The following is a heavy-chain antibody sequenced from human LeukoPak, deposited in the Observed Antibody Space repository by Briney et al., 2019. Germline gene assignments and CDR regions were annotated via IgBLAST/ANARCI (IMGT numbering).Heavy chain of an antibody. V-gene: IGHV3-23*01. CDR1: GFIFSSYA. J-gene: IGHJ4*02. Sequence: WGSLRLSCAASGFIFSSYAMTWVRQAPGKGLEWVSTISGSGASTYYADSVKGRFTISRDNSKNTLYVQMNSLRAEDTAIYYCAKGYCTSTSCYRFDYWGQGTLVTVSS. CDR3: AKGYCTSTSCYRFDY. CDR2: ISGSGAST. D-gene: IGHD2-2*01.